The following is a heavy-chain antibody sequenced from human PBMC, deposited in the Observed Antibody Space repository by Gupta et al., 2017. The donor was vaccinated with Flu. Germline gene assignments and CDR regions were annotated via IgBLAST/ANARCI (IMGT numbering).Heavy chain of an antibody. J-gene: IGHJ4*02. D-gene: IGHD6-19*01. Sequence: EVQLVESGGGLVQPGRSLRLSCTASGFTFGDYAMSWVRQAPGKGLEWVGFIRSKAYGGTTEYAASVKGRFTISRDDSKSIAYLQMNSLKTEDTAVYYCTANIAVAGTVDYWGQGTLVTVSS. CDR1: GFTFGDYA. V-gene: IGHV3-49*04. CDR2: IRSKAYGGTT. CDR3: TANIAVAGTVDY.